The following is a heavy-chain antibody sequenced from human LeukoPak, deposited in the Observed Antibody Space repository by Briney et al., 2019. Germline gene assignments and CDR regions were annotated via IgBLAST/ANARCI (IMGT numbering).Heavy chain of an antibody. V-gene: IGHV4-39*02. CDR3: ARDNRRLGIAAAGEN. J-gene: IGHJ4*02. CDR1: GGSISSSSYY. Sequence: SETLSLTCTVSGGSISSSSYYWGWIRQPPGKGLEWIGSIYYSGSTYYNPSLKSRVTISVDTSKNQFSLKLSSVTAADTAVYYCARDNRRLGIAAAGENWGQGTLVTVSS. CDR2: IYYSGST. D-gene: IGHD6-13*01.